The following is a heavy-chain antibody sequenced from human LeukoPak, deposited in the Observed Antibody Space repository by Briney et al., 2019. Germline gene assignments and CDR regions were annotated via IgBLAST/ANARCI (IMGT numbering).Heavy chain of an antibody. D-gene: IGHD1-26*01. Sequence: SETLSLTCTVSGGSISSYYWSWIRQPPGKGREWIGYIYTSGSTNYNPSLKSRVTISVDTSKNQFSLKLSSVTAADTAVYYCASSESGSYSDAFDIWGQGTMVTVSS. J-gene: IGHJ3*02. CDR2: IYTSGST. CDR1: GGSISSYY. CDR3: ASSESGSYSDAFDI. V-gene: IGHV4-4*09.